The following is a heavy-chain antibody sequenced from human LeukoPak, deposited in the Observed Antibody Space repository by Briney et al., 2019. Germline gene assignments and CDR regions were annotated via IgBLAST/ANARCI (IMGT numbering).Heavy chain of an antibody. Sequence: PSETLSLTCAVYGGSFSGYYWSWIRQPPGKGLEWIGEVNHSGSTNYNPSLKTRVTISVDTSKNQFSLKLSSATAADTAVYYCAXXXXXXXXSGYYYYFDYWGQGTLVTVSS. D-gene: IGHD3-22*01. CDR1: GGSFSGYY. V-gene: IGHV4-34*01. CDR2: VNHSGST. J-gene: IGHJ4*02. CDR3: AXXXXXXXXSGYYYYFDY.